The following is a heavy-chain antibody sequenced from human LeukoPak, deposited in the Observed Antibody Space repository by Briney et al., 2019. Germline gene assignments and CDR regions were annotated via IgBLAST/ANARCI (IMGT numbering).Heavy chain of an antibody. D-gene: IGHD1-26*01. J-gene: IGHJ4*02. V-gene: IGHV4-34*01. CDR3: ARPRVRGATRSFDY. CDR1: GGSFSGYY. CDR2: INHSGST. Sequence: SPSETLSLTCAVYGGSFSGYYWSWIRQPPGKGLEWIGEINHSGSTNYNPSLKSRVTISVDTSKNQFSLKLSSVTAADTAVYYCARPRVRGATRSFDYWGQGTLVTVSS.